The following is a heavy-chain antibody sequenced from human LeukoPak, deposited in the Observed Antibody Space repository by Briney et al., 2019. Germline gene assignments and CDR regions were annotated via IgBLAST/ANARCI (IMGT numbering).Heavy chain of an antibody. CDR2: IGIKADNYAT. J-gene: IGHJ5*02. V-gene: IGHV3-73*01. CDR1: GFDFSGSV. D-gene: IGHD1-26*01. CDR3: VNGMHYRFDP. Sequence: GGSLRLSCAASGFDFSGSVMHWVRQASGKGLEWVGRIGIKADNYATKYGASVKGRFIISRDDLQNVAYLQMDSLKVEDTAVYYCVNGMHYRFDPWGQGTLVTVSS.